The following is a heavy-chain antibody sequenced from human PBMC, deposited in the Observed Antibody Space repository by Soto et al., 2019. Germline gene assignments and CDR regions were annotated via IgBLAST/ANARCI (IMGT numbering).Heavy chain of an antibody. D-gene: IGHD4-17*01. CDR2: INDSGDT. CDR3: ARAAYDYGDYGQYYYYYSMDV. Sequence: SETLSLTCTVSGDSIRSFYWSWIRQSPGKGLEWIGYINDSGDTNYNPSLKSRVTMSIDTSKNQFSLKLSSVTAADTAVYYCARAAYDYGDYGQYYYYYSMDVWGQGTTVTVSS. CDR1: GDSIRSFY. J-gene: IGHJ6*02. V-gene: IGHV4-4*08.